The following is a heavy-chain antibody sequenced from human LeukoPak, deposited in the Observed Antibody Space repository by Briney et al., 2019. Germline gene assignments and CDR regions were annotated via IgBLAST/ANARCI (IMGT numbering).Heavy chain of an antibody. Sequence: GGSLRLSCAASGFTFSSYWMTWVRQAPGKGLEWMATINQDGSGKNYMDSVKGRFTISRDNAKNSLYLQMNSLRAEDTAVYYCTKGGAIWGQGTLVTVSS. CDR2: INQDGSGK. J-gene: IGHJ4*02. V-gene: IGHV3-7*01. D-gene: IGHD2-2*01. CDR3: TKGGAI. CDR1: GFTFSSYW.